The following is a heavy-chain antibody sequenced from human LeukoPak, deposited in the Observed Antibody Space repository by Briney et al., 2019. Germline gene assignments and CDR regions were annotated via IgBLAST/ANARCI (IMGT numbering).Heavy chain of an antibody. CDR3: ARRGYDSSGYYRNY. J-gene: IGHJ4*02. Sequence: SETLSLTCAVSGGSNSSGGYSWSWIRQPPGKGLEWIGEINHSGSTNYNPSLKSRVTISVDTSKNQFSLKLSSVTAADTAVYYCARRGYDSSGYYRNYWGQGTLVTVSS. CDR2: INHSGST. V-gene: IGHV4-30-2*01. D-gene: IGHD3-22*01. CDR1: GGSNSSGGYS.